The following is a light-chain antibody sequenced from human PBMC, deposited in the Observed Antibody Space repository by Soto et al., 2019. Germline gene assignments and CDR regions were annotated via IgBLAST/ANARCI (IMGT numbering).Light chain of an antibody. J-gene: IGLJ3*02. CDR2: KND. CDR3: ASKDDSVTGVV. CDR1: NSNIGRYP. Sequence: QSVLTQPPSASGPPGQRVTIACSGSNSNIGRYPVNWYQQLPGTAPRVLIYKNDQRPSGVPDRFSGSKSGTSASLVISGLQSEDEAEYYGASKDDSVTGVVFGGGTQLTVL. V-gene: IGLV1-44*01.